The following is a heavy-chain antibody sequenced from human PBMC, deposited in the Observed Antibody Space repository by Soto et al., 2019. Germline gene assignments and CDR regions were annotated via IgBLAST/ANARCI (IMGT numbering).Heavy chain of an antibody. CDR2: IHPDGGHT. CDR3: ARGDIDY. V-gene: IGHV1-46*01. Sequence: ASVKVSCKASGYTFTNYYVQWVRQAPGQGLEWMGVIHPDGGHTTYSQRFQDRVTMTRDTFTSTIYMELSSPRSEDTAVYYCARGDIDYWGQGTLVTVSS. CDR1: GYTFTNYY. J-gene: IGHJ4*02.